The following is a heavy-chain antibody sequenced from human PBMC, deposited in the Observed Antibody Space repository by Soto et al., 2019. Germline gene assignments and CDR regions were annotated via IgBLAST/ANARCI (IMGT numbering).Heavy chain of an antibody. V-gene: IGHV4-4*02. Sequence: SETLSLTCAVSSGSISSSNWWSWVRQPPGKGLEWIGEIYHSGSTNYNPSLKSRVTISVDKSKNQFSLKLGSVTAADTAVYYCARDRGDILTGYYKRDDAFDIWGQGTMVTVS. J-gene: IGHJ3*02. CDR2: IYHSGST. CDR3: ARDRGDILTGYYKRDDAFDI. CDR1: SGSISSSNW. D-gene: IGHD3-9*01.